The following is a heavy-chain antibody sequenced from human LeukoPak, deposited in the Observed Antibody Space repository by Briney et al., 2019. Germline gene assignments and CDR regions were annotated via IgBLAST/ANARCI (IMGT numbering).Heavy chain of an antibody. Sequence: GGSLRLSCAASGFTFGDYSMSGVRQAPGKVLEWVAKIKKDGSDKYYVDSVKGRFTISRDNAKNSLYLQMNSLRADDTAVYYCARVSYWTGWYWGQGALVTVSS. CDR2: IKKDGSDK. CDR1: GFTFGDYS. J-gene: IGHJ4*02. CDR3: ARVSYWTGWY. D-gene: IGHD2-15*01. V-gene: IGHV3-7*01.